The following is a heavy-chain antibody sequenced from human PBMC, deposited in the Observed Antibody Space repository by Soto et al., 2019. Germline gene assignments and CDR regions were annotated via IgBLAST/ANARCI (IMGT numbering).Heavy chain of an antibody. CDR1: GFTFSSYS. V-gene: IGHV3-21*01. D-gene: IGHD3-10*01. Sequence: EVQLVESGGGLVKPGGSLRLSCAASGFTFSSYSMNWVRQAPGKGLEWVSSISSSSSYIYYADSVKGRFTISRDNAKNSLYLQMSSLRAEDTAVYYCARDGWFGETGYWGQGTLVTVSS. CDR3: ARDGWFGETGY. J-gene: IGHJ4*02. CDR2: ISSSSSYI.